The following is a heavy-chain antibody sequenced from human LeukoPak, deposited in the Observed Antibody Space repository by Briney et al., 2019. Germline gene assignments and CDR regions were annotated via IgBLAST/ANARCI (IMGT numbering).Heavy chain of an antibody. J-gene: IGHJ4*02. V-gene: IGHV3-23*01. D-gene: IGHD3-22*01. CDR2: ISGSGGST. CDR3: AKDFDYYDSSGLDY. CDR1: GFTFSSYA. Sequence: PGGSLRLSCAASGFTFSSYAMSWVRQAPGKGLEWVSAISGSGGSTYYADSVKGRFTISRDNSKNTLYLQMNSLRAEDTAVYYCAKDFDYYDSSGLDYWGQGTLVTVSS.